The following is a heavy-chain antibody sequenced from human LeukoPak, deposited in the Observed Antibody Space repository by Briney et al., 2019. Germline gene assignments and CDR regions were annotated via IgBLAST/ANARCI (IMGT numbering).Heavy chain of an antibody. Sequence: SETLSLTCTVSGGSISSYYWSWIWQPPGKGLEWIGYIYYSGSTNYNPSLKSRVTISVDTSKNQFSLKLSSVTAADTAVYYCASTMYSSGWPYFDYWGQGTLVTVSS. V-gene: IGHV4-59*08. CDR3: ASTMYSSGWPYFDY. D-gene: IGHD6-19*01. CDR1: GGSISSYY. J-gene: IGHJ4*02. CDR2: IYYSGST.